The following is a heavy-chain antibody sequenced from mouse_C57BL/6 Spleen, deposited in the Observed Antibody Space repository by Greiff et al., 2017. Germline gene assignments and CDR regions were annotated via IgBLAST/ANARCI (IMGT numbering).Heavy chain of an antibody. CDR2: INPNNGGT. D-gene: IGHD1-1*01. Sequence: VQLKQSGPELVKPGASVKISCKASGYTFTDYYMNWVKQSHGKSLEWIGDINPNNGGTSYNQKFKGKATLTVDKSSSTAYMELRSLTSEDSAVYYGARSGRDYYGSSPLWYFDVWGTGTTVTVSS. CDR1: GYTFTDYY. CDR3: ARSGRDYYGSSPLWYFDV. J-gene: IGHJ1*03. V-gene: IGHV1-26*01.